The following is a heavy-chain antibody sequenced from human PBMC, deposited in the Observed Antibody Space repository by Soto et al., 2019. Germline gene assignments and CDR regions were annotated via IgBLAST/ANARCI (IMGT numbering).Heavy chain of an antibody. CDR3: AGTPRYSSYPFDP. CDR1: GYTLTELS. J-gene: IGHJ5*02. Sequence: ASVKVSCKVSGYTLTELSMHWVRQAPGKGLEWMGGFDPEDGETIYAQKLQGRVTMTTDTSTSTAYMELRSLRSDDTAVYYCAGTPRYSSYPFDPWGQGTLVTVSS. V-gene: IGHV1-24*01. D-gene: IGHD6-13*01. CDR2: FDPEDGET.